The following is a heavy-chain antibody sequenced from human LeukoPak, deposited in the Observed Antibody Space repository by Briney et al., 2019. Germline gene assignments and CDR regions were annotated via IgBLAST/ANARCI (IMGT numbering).Heavy chain of an antibody. CDR1: GGTFSSYA. J-gene: IGHJ4*02. D-gene: IGHD6-13*01. Sequence: SVRVSCKASGGTFSSYAISWVRQAPGQGLEWMGGIIPIFGTANYAQKFQGRVTITADESTSTAYMELSSLRSEDTAVYYCAREAAAGTQLDYWGQGTLVTVSS. CDR2: IIPIFGTA. CDR3: AREAAAGTQLDY. V-gene: IGHV1-69*13.